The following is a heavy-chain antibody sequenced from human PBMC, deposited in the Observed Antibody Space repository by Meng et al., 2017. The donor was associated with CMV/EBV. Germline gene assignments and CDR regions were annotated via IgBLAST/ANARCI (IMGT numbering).Heavy chain of an antibody. CDR1: GFTFTSSA. CDR2: IVVGSGNT. Sequence: KISCKASGFTFTSSAVQWVRQARGQRLEWIGWIVVGSGNTNYAQKFQERVTITRDMSTSTAYMELSSLRSEDTAVYYCAAEYYDSSGYYYGYYYYYGMDVWGQGTTVTVSS. CDR3: AAEYYDSSGYYYGYYYYYGMDV. V-gene: IGHV1-58*01. D-gene: IGHD3-22*01. J-gene: IGHJ6*02.